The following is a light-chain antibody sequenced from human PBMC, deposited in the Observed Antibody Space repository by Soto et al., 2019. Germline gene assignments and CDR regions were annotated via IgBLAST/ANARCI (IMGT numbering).Light chain of an antibody. CDR1: SSDVGGHNY. Sequence: QSALTQPPSASGSPGQSVTISCTGTSSDVGGHNYVSWYQQHPGKAPKLMIYEVSERPSGVPDRFSGSKSGNTASLTVSGLQAEDEGDYYCSSYGGSNILIFGGGTKLTVL. CDR3: SSYGGSNILI. CDR2: EVS. V-gene: IGLV2-8*01. J-gene: IGLJ2*01.